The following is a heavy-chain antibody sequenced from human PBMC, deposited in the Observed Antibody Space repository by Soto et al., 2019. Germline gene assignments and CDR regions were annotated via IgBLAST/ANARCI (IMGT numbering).Heavy chain of an antibody. CDR3: AKPSTTSYYYYYVDV. Sequence: ASVKVSCKASGYTFTSYDINWVRQATGQGLEWMGWMNPNSGNTGYAQKFQGRVTMTRNTSISTAYMELSSLRSEDTAVYYCAKPSTTSYYYYYVDVWGKGTTVTVSS. V-gene: IGHV1-8*01. CDR2: MNPNSGNT. CDR1: GYTFTSYD. J-gene: IGHJ6*03. D-gene: IGHD4-17*01.